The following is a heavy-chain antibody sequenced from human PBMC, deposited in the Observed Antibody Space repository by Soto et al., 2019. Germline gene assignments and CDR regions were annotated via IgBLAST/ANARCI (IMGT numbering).Heavy chain of an antibody. V-gene: IGHV4-31*03. CDR2: MFYSGST. CDR3: ARDNGYGHFDS. CDR1: GASISSGRSY. D-gene: IGHD5-12*01. Sequence: SETLSLTCTVSGASISSGRSYWSWIRQHPGKGLEWIGYMFYSGSTYYHPSLKSRVNISADTSKNQFSLRLTSVTPADTAVYYCARDNGYGHFDSWGQGTLVTVYS. J-gene: IGHJ4*02.